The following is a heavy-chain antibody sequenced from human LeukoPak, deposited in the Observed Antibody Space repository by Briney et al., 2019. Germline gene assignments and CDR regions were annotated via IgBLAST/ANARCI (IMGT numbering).Heavy chain of an antibody. CDR3: VRGVRSDTSGRKFDC. CDR2: MYPHSVNT. Sequence: ASVKVSYKASGYTFTTYDINWVRQATGQGLEWMGWMYPHSVNTGVAQYIQGRDALTRNPSIDTAYMELSSLRVEDTAVYYCVRGVRSDTSGRKFDCWGQGTLVTVSS. J-gene: IGHJ4*02. D-gene: IGHD2-2*01. CDR1: GYTFTTYD. V-gene: IGHV1-8*01.